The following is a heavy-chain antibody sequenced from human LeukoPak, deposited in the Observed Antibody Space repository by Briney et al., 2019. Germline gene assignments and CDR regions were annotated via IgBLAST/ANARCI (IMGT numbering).Heavy chain of an antibody. CDR2: IYPGDSDT. CDR1: GSSFTSYW. Sequence: GESLKISSKGYGSSFTSYWIGWVRQMPGKGLEWMGIIYPGDSDTRYSPSFQGQVTISADKSSSTAYLQWSSLKASDTAMYYCAQLSGYSYIDYWGQGTLVTVSS. CDR3: AQLSGYSYIDY. J-gene: IGHJ4*02. D-gene: IGHD5-18*01. V-gene: IGHV5-51*01.